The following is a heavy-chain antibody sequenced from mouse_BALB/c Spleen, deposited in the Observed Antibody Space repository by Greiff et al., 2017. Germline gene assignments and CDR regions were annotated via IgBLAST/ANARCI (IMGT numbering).Heavy chain of an antibody. Sequence: EVKLVESGGGLVKPGGSLKLSCAASGFAFSSYDMSWVRQTPEKRLEWVAYISSGGGSTYYPDTVKGRFTISRDNAKNTLYLQMSSLKSEDTVMYYCARDDYRYFDVWGAGTTVTVSS. CDR3: ARDDYRYFDV. D-gene: IGHD2-3*01. CDR1: GFAFSSYD. CDR2: ISSGGGST. V-gene: IGHV5-12-1*01. J-gene: IGHJ1*01.